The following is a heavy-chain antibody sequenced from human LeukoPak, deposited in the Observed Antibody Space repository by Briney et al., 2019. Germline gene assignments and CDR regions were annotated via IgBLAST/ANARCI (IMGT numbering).Heavy chain of an antibody. CDR1: GFTFSPYG. D-gene: IGHD1-7*01. CDR3: ARDRSVNWNYPMDV. Sequence: GGSLRLSCAASGFTFSPYGMHWVRQAPGKGLEWVAVIWYDGSNKYYADSVKGRFTISRDNSKNTLYLQMNSLRAEDTAVYYCARDRSVNWNYPMDVWGKGTTVTVSS. CDR2: IWYDGSNK. V-gene: IGHV3-33*01. J-gene: IGHJ6*03.